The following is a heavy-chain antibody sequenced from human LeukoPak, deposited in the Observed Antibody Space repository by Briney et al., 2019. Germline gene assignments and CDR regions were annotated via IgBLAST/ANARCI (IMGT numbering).Heavy chain of an antibody. CDR2: IYYSGST. V-gene: IGHV4-39*01. Sequence: PSETLSLTCTVSGGSISSSSYYWGWIRQPPGKGLEWIGSIYYSGSTYYNPSLKSRVTISVDTSKNQFSLKLNSVTAADTAVYYWARRTRGATELDYGGQGTLVTVSS. CDR1: GGSISSSSYY. D-gene: IGHD1-26*01. CDR3: ARRTRGATELDY. J-gene: IGHJ4*02.